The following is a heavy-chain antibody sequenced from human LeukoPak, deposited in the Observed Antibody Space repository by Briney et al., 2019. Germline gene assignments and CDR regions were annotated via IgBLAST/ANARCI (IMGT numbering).Heavy chain of an antibody. V-gene: IGHV3-23*01. J-gene: IGHJ4*02. Sequence: GGSLRLSCGASGFTFSTYAMSWVRQAPGRGLEWVSAISASGGGTFYADSVKGRFTISRDNSKDALYLQMNSLRDEDTAVYYCAKPDPYGTTWYGRVDCWGQGTLVTVSS. CDR1: GFTFSTYA. CDR3: AKPDPYGTTWYGRVDC. D-gene: IGHD6-13*01. CDR2: ISASGGGT.